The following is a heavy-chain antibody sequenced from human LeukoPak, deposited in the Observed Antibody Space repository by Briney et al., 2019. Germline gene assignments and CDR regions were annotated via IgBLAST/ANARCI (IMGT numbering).Heavy chain of an antibody. CDR3: ARVADSSGYYWFDY. CDR1: GYTLTSYA. CDR2: INAGNGNT. Sequence: ASVKVSCKASGYTLTSYAMHWVRQAPGQRLEWMGWINAGNGNTKYSQKFQGRVTITRDTSASTAYMELSSLRSVDTAVYYCARVADSSGYYWFDYWGQGTLVIVSS. D-gene: IGHD3-22*01. J-gene: IGHJ4*02. V-gene: IGHV1-3*01.